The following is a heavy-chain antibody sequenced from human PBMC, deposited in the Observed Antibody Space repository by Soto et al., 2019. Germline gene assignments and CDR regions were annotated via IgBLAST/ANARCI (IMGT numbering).Heavy chain of an antibody. J-gene: IGHJ4*02. CDR1: GDSISGSPYF. D-gene: IGHD6-13*01. CDR3: ARLQAAVPHY. V-gene: IGHV4-39*01. CDR2: IFYDGYT. Sequence: QVQLQESGPGLVMPSETLSLTCTVSGDSISGSPYFWGWIRQPPGKRLEWIGSIFYDGYTLYTPSLKRRATISVDTSKNQFSLKLTSVAAADTAIYFCARLQAAVPHYWGQGILVTVSS.